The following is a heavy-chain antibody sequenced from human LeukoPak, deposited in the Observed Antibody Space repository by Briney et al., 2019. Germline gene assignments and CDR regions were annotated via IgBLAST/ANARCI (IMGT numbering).Heavy chain of an antibody. J-gene: IGHJ4*02. CDR1: GFTFSSYA. CDR3: AKLVATIGLMPFDY. D-gene: IGHD5-12*01. Sequence: GGSLRLSCAASGFTFSSYAMSWVRQAPGKGLEWVSAISGRGGSTYYADSVKGRFTISRDSSKNTLYLQMNSLRAEDTAVYYCAKLVATIGLMPFDYWGQGTLVTVSS. CDR2: ISGRGGST. V-gene: IGHV3-23*01.